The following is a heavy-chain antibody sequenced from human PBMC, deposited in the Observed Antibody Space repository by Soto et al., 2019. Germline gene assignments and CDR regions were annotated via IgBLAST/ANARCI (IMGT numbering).Heavy chain of an antibody. CDR3: ARGVVVTAIPDYGMDV. J-gene: IGHJ6*02. Sequence: QVQLVQSGAEVKKPGSSVKVSCKASGGTFSSYAISWVRQAPGQGLEWMGGIIPIFGTANYAQKFQGRVTSTADESTSTAYRGLSSLRSEDTAGYYCARGVVVTAIPDYGMDVWGQGTTVTVSS. D-gene: IGHD2-21*02. V-gene: IGHV1-69*12. CDR2: IIPIFGTA. CDR1: GGTFSSYA.